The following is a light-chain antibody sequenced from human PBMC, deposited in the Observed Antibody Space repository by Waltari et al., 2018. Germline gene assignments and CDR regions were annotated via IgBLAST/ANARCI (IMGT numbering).Light chain of an antibody. V-gene: IGKV1-NL1*01. CDR2: DAS. CDR3: QQCYGTPYT. J-gene: IGKJ2*01. Sequence: DIQMTKSPSSPSASVGDRVIITCRASRGISNSLAWYQQKPGKAPNLLLYDASRLETGVPSRFSGSGSGTDYTLTISSLQPEDFATYYCQQCYGTPYTFGQGTKLEIK. CDR1: RGISNS.